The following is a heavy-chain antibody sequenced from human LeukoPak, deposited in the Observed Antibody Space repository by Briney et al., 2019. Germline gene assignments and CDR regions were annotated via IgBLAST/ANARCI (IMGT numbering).Heavy chain of an antibody. Sequence: GGSLRLSCAASGFTFSNAWMSWVRQAPGKGLEWVGRIKSKTDGGTTDYAAPVKGRFTISRDDSKNTLYLQMNSLRAEDTAVYYCAPEVVVPHFDYWGQGTLVTVSS. D-gene: IGHD2-15*01. CDR2: IKSKTDGGTT. J-gene: IGHJ4*02. CDR3: APEVVVPHFDY. CDR1: GFTFSNAW. V-gene: IGHV3-15*01.